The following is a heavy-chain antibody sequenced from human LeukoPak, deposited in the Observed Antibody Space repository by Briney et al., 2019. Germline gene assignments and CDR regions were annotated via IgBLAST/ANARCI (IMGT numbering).Heavy chain of an antibody. CDR3: ARNYSDSLTGVRN. J-gene: IGHJ4*02. V-gene: IGHV3-53*01. CDR1: GLSVSSNY. CDR2: ISSGGST. Sequence: QPGGSLRLSCAASGLSVSSNYMSWVRQAPGKGLEWVSLISSGGSTYYADSVEGRFTISRDFSKNTVSLQMNSLRAEDTAVYFCARNYSDSLTGVRNWGQGTLVAVSS. D-gene: IGHD3-9*01.